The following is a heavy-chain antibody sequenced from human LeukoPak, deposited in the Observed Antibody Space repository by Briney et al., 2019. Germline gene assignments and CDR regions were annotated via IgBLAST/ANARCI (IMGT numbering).Heavy chain of an antibody. J-gene: IGHJ4*02. D-gene: IGHD1-26*01. CDR2: IYYTGIT. CDR1: SYSIRNGYY. V-gene: IGHV4-38-2*02. Sequence: SETLSLTCNVSSYSIRNGYYWGWVRQSPGKGLEWIGSIYYTGITYYNPSLKSRVTISIDTSKNQFSLKLTSVTAADTAVYYCARESALGVERVGGYFDYWGQGALVTVFS. CDR3: ARESALGVERVGGYFDY.